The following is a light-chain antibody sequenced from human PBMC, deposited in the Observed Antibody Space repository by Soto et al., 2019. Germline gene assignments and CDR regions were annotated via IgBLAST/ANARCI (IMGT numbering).Light chain of an antibody. CDR3: QQFGSSSWT. Sequence: ESVLTQSPGTLSLSPGEKATLSCRASQSVSSSYLAWYQQKPGQAPRLLIYGASSRATGIPDRFSGSGCGTYFPLTVSRLEPEDFAVYYCQQFGSSSWTFGQGTKVEIK. CDR1: QSVSSSY. CDR2: GAS. V-gene: IGKV3-20*01. J-gene: IGKJ1*01.